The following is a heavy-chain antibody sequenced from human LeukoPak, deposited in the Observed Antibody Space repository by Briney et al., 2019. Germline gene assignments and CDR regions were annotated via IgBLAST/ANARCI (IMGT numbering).Heavy chain of an antibody. Sequence: SETLSLTCTGSGGSISSYYWSWIRQPAGKGLEWIGRIYTSGSTNYNPSLKSRVTMSVDTSKNQFPLQLSSVTAADTAVYYCAREPVAVAGIPTWFDSWGQGTLVSVSS. CDR2: IYTSGST. CDR1: GGSISSYY. V-gene: IGHV4-4*07. D-gene: IGHD6-19*01. J-gene: IGHJ5*01. CDR3: AREPVAVAGIPTWFDS.